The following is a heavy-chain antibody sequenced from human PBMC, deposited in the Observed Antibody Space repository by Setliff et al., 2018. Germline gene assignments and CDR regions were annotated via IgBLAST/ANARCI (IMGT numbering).Heavy chain of an antibody. CDR2: IIPIFGTA. Sequence: ASVKVSCKASGGTFSSYAISWVRQAPGQGLEWMGRIIPIFGTANYAQKFQGRVTITADKSTSPAYMELSSLRSEDTAVYYCARGRHPPWSGYPYYYMDVWGKGTPVTVSS. CDR1: GGTFSSYA. D-gene: IGHD3-3*01. J-gene: IGHJ6*03. V-gene: IGHV1-69*06. CDR3: ARGRHPPWSGYPYYYMDV.